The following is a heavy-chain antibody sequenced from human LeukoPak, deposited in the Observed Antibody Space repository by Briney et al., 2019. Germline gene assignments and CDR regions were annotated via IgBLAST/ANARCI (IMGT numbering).Heavy chain of an antibody. Sequence: GGSLRLSCAASGFTFSDYWMNWVRLAPGKGLEWVANINQDASEKYYVDSVKGRFTISRDNAKNSLYLQMNSLRAEDTAVYYRARDRWYSLDYWGQGILVTVSS. D-gene: IGHD6-13*01. CDR1: GFTFSDYW. CDR3: ARDRWYSLDY. CDR2: INQDASEK. V-gene: IGHV3-7*01. J-gene: IGHJ4*02.